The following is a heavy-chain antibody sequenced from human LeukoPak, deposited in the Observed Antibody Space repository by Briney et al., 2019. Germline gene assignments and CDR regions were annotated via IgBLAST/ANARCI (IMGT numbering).Heavy chain of an antibody. J-gene: IGHJ4*02. CDR2: IYHSGST. V-gene: IGHV4-4*02. Sequence: SETLSLTCAVSGGSISSSNWWSWVRQPPGKGLEWIGEIYHSGSTNYNPSLKSRVTISVDKSKNQFSLKLSSVTAADTAVYYCARDIAPSSRWCWGGSCYYSFGYWGQGTLVTVSS. CDR1: GGSISSSNW. CDR3: ARDIAPSSRWCWGGSCYYSFGY. D-gene: IGHD2-15*01.